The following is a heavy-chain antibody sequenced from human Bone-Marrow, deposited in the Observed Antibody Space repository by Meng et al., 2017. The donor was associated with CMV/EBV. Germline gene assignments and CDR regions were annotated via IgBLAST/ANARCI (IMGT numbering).Heavy chain of an antibody. CDR3: ASTPIGYCSSTGCSYYYYYYGMDV. V-gene: IGHV1-2*02. D-gene: IGHD2-2*01. J-gene: IGHJ6*02. CDR1: GYTFSSYY. Sequence: ASVKVSCKASGYTFSSYYMHWVRQAPGQGLEWMGWINTNSGGTNYAQKFQGRVTMTRDTSIRTAYMELSRLRSDDTAVYYCASTPIGYCSSTGCSYYYYYYGMDVWGQGTTVTVSS. CDR2: INTNSGGT.